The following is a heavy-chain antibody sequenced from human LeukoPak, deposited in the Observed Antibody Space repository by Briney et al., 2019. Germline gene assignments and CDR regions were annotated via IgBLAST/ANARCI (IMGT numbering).Heavy chain of an antibody. V-gene: IGHV3-48*03. D-gene: IGHD6-19*01. Sequence: GPLRLSCAASGFTFSSYEMNWVRQAPGKGLEWVSYISSSGSTIYYADSVKGRFTISRDNAKNSLYLQMNSLRAEDTAVYYCARDQEGPGGWYYWGQGTLVTVSS. CDR3: ARDQEGPGGWYY. J-gene: IGHJ4*02. CDR1: GFTFSSYE. CDR2: ISSSGSTI.